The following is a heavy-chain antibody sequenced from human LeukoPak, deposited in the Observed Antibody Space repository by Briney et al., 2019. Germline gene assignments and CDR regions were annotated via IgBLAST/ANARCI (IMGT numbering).Heavy chain of an antibody. J-gene: IGHJ6*04. CDR1: GFTFSSYA. CDR3: AKHAAAAGHGMGI. CDR2: ISYDGSNK. Sequence: PGRSLRLSCAASGFTFSSYAMHWVRQAPGKGLEWVAVISYDGSNKYYADSVKGRFTISRDNSKNTLDLQMTSLRAEDTAVYYCAKHAAAAGHGMGIWGEGTTVTVSS. V-gene: IGHV3-30-3*02. D-gene: IGHD6-13*01.